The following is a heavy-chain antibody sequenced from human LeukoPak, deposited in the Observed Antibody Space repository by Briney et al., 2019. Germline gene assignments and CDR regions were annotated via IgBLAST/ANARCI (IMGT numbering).Heavy chain of an antibody. D-gene: IGHD3-9*01. CDR3: ATNVHRDLIGYYYYYYYSPDV. J-gene: IGHJ6*03. Sequence: SVKVSCAASGGTFSSYAISWVRQAPGQGLEWMGGIIPIFGTANYAQKFQGRVTITTDESTSTAYMELSSLRSEDTAVYYCATNVHRDLIGYYYYYYYSPDVWGKGTTVTVSS. CDR2: IIPIFGTA. CDR1: GGTFSSYA. V-gene: IGHV1-69*05.